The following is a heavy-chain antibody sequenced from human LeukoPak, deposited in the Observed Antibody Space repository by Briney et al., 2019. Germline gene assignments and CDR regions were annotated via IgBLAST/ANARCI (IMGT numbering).Heavy chain of an antibody. J-gene: IGHJ4*02. D-gene: IGHD3-22*01. Sequence: SETLSLTCTVSGGSISSGSYYWSWIRQPAGKGLEWIGRIYTSGSTNYNPSLKSRVTISVDTSKNQFSLKLSSVTAADTAVYYCARVLVPYDSSGYIPFFDYWGQGTLVTVSS. CDR1: GGSISSGSYY. CDR3: ARVLVPYDSSGYIPFFDY. V-gene: IGHV4-61*02. CDR2: IYTSGST.